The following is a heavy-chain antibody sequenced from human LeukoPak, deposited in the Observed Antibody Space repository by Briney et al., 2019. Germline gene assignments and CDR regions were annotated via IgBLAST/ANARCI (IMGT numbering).Heavy chain of an antibody. Sequence: ASVKVSCKASGYTFTGYYMHWVRQAPGQGLEWMGWIYPNSGGTNYAQKLQGRVTMTRDTSISTAYMELSRLRSDDTAVYYCARDVFREQLAFDPWGQGTLVTVSS. V-gene: IGHV1-2*02. CDR3: ARDVFREQLAFDP. J-gene: IGHJ5*02. CDR1: GYTFTGYY. D-gene: IGHD6-6*01. CDR2: IYPNSGGT.